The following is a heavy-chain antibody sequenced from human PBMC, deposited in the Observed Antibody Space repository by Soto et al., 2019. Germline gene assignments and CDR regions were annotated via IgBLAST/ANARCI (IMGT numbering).Heavy chain of an antibody. Sequence: QVQLQESGPGLVKPSQTLSLTCTVSGGSISSGGYYWSWIRQHPGKGLEWIGYIYYSGSTYYNPSLKSRLTISVDTSKNQFSLKLSSVTAADTAVYYCARAAKLRYFDWLSPNWFDPWGQGTLVTVSS. V-gene: IGHV4-31*03. CDR2: IYYSGST. CDR3: ARAAKLRYFDWLSPNWFDP. CDR1: GGSISSGGYY. D-gene: IGHD3-9*01. J-gene: IGHJ5*02.